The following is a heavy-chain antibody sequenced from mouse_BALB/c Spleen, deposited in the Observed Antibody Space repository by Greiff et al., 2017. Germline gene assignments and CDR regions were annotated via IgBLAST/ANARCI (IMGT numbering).Heavy chain of an antibody. D-gene: IGHD2-2*01. V-gene: IGHV1-82*01. CDR3: ARFQWLRREDWYFDV. CDR2: IYPGDGDT. CDR1: GYAFSSSW. Sequence: QVQLKESGPELVKPGASVKISCKASGYAFSSSWMNWVKQRPGQGLEWIGRIYPGDGDTNYNGKFKGKATLTADKSSSTAYMQLSSLTSVDSAVYFCARFQWLRREDWYFDVWGAGTTVTVSS. J-gene: IGHJ1*01.